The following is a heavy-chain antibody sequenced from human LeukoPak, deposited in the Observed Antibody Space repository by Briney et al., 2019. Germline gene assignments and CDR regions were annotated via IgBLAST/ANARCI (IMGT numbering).Heavy chain of an antibody. J-gene: IGHJ4*02. CDR2: ISSSSSTI. CDR1: GFTFSSYS. Sequence: GGSLRLSCAASGFTFSSYSMNWVRQAPGKGLEWVSYISSSSSTIYYADSVKGRFTISRDNAKNSLYLQMNSLRAEDTAVYYCARDGVSIVGANDYWGQGTWSPSPQ. D-gene: IGHD1-26*01. V-gene: IGHV3-48*01. CDR3: ARDGVSIVGANDY.